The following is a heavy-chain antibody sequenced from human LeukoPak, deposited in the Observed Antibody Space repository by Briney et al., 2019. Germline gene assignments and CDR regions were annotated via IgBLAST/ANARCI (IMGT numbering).Heavy chain of an antibody. V-gene: IGHV1-24*01. CDR3: ATGPSGYSSGWSEN. CDR2: FDPEDGET. Sequence: ASVKVSCKVSGYTLTELSMHWVRQAPGKGLEWMGGFDPEDGETIYAQKFQGRVTMTEDTSTDTAYMELSSLRSEDTAVYYCATGPSGYSSGWSENWGQGTLVTVSS. CDR1: GYTLTELS. J-gene: IGHJ4*02. D-gene: IGHD6-19*01.